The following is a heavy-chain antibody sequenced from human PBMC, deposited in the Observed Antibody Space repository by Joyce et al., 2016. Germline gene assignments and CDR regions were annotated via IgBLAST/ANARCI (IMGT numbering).Heavy chain of an antibody. CDR2: IYDTGST. V-gene: IGHV4-31*03. CDR3: ARSLLFRNGYYY. CDR1: GGSISSGDYY. D-gene: IGHD3-22*01. Sequence: SQTLSLTCTVSGGSISSGDYYWSWIRQHPGKGLEWMGYIYDTGSTYYNPSLKSRITISVDTSKDHLSLKLSSMTAADTAVYYCARSLLFRNGYYYWGQGTLVTVSS. J-gene: IGHJ4*02.